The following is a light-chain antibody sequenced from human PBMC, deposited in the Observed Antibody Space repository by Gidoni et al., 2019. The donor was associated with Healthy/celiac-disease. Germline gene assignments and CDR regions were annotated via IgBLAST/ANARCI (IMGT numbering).Light chain of an antibody. CDR2: KVS. CDR3: MQGTHWPA. CDR1: QSLVHSDGNTY. J-gene: IGKJ1*01. V-gene: IGKV2-30*02. Sequence: DVVMTQSPLSLPVTLGQPASISCRSSQSLVHSDGNTYLNWFQQRPGQSPRRLIYKVSNRDSGVPDRFSGSGSGTDFTLKISRVEAEDVGVYYCMQGTHWPAFGQGTNVEIK.